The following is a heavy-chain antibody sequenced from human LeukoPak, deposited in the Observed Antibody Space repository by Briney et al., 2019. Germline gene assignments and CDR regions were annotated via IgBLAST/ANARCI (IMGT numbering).Heavy chain of an antibody. CDR1: GFTYDDYA. Sequence: PGGSLRLSCAASGFTYDDYAMHWVRQAPGKGLEWVSGISWNSGSIGYADSVKGRFTISRDNAKNSLYLQMKSLRAEDTALYYCAKGGYYFDYWGQGTLVTVSS. CDR3: AKGGYYFDY. J-gene: IGHJ4*02. CDR2: ISWNSGSI. V-gene: IGHV3-9*01.